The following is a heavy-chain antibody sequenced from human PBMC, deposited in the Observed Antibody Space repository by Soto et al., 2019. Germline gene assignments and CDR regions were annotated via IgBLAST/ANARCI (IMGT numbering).Heavy chain of an antibody. V-gene: IGHV3-66*01. CDR3: ALFWSGYLDH. CDR2: IYAGGNT. D-gene: IGHD3-3*01. Sequence: EVQLVQSGGGVVPPGGSLRLSCAVSGTTVSSSYMSWVRQAAGKGLEWVSVIYAGGNTHYSDSVKGRFTVSRDTPNNTLHLQMNDLSAEDAAIYYCALFWSGYLDHWGPGALVTVSS. CDR1: GTTVSSSY. J-gene: IGHJ4*02.